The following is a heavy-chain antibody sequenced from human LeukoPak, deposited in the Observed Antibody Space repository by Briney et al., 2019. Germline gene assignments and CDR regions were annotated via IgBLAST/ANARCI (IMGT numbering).Heavy chain of an antibody. Sequence: SVKVSCKASGGTFSSYAISWVRQAPGQGLEWMGRIIPIFGTANYAQKSQGRVTITTDESTSTAYMELSSLRSEDTAVYYCAVYYDSSGYYYSYFDYWGQGTLVTVSS. CDR1: GGTFSSYA. CDR2: IIPIFGTA. V-gene: IGHV1-69*05. D-gene: IGHD3-22*01. CDR3: AVYYDSSGYYYSYFDY. J-gene: IGHJ4*02.